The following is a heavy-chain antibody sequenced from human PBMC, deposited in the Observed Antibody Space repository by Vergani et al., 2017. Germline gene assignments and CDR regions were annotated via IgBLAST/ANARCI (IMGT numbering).Heavy chain of an antibody. CDR3: TRHVPCGDGACLHFDH. Sequence: VQLVQSGAEVKKPGASVKVSCKASGYTFTSYAMHWVRQMSGKGLQWMGNINPIDSKIAYSPSFQGQAIMSLDKSITTAYLQWRSLKASDTAIYYCTRHVPCGDGACLHFDHWGQGTQVTVSS. J-gene: IGHJ4*02. CDR1: GYTFTSYA. V-gene: IGHV5-51*01. CDR2: INPIDSKI. D-gene: IGHD2-21*01.